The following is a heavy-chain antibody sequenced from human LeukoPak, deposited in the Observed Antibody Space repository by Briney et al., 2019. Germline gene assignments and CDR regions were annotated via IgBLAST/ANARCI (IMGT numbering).Heavy chain of an antibody. V-gene: IGHV5-51*01. CDR2: IYPGDSDT. CDR1: GYSFTSYW. D-gene: IGHD3-22*01. Sequence: GESLKISCKGSGYSFTSYWIGWVRQMPGKGLGWVGIIYPGDSDTRYSPSFEGQVTISADKSISTAYLQWSSLKASDTAMYYCARLWDYYDSSGSPPTTYYFDYWGQGTLVTVSS. CDR3: ARLWDYYDSSGSPPTTYYFDY. J-gene: IGHJ4*02.